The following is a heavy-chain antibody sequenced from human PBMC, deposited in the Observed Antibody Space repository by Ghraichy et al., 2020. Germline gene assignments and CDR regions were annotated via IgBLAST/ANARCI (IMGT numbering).Heavy chain of an antibody. D-gene: IGHD5-18*01. Sequence: LSLTCAASGFTFNSYAMGWVRQAPGKGLEWVSTINEHGRATYYAASVKGRFTISRDNSRDTLFLQVNSLRFDDTAVYYCAKEGRPYSGGGYFDLWGRGTLVTVSS. V-gene: IGHV3-23*01. CDR2: INEHGRAT. CDR3: AKEGRPYSGGGYFDL. CDR1: GFTFNSYA. J-gene: IGHJ2*01.